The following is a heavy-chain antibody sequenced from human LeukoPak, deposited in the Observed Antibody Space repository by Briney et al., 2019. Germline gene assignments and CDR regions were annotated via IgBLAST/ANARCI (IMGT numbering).Heavy chain of an antibody. CDR3: ARDHARRGGGLGYYYYMDV. J-gene: IGHJ6*03. V-gene: IGHV1-46*01. CDR1: GYTFTSYY. CDR2: INPSGGST. Sequence: GASVKVSCKASGYTFTSYYMHWVRQAPGQGLEWMGIINPSGGSTSYAQKFQGRVTMTRDMSTSTVYMELSSLRSEDTAVYYCARDHARRGGGLGYYYYMDVWGKGTTVTVSS. D-gene: IGHD2-15*01.